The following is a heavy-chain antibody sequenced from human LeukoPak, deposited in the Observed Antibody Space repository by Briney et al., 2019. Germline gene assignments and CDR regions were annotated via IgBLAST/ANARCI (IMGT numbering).Heavy chain of an antibody. J-gene: IGHJ4*02. V-gene: IGHV3-11*04. CDR3: ARDRVLYSSSFSPGY. D-gene: IGHD6-6*01. Sequence: PGGSLRLSCAASGFTFSDYYMSWIHQAPGKGLEWVSYISSSGSTIYYADSVKGRFTISRDNAKNSLYLQMNSLRAEDTAVYYCARDRVLYSSSFSPGYWGQGTLVTVSS. CDR1: GFTFSDYY. CDR2: ISSSGSTI.